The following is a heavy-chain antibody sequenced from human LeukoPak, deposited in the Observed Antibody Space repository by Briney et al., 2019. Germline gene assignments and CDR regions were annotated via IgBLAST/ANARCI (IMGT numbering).Heavy chain of an antibody. D-gene: IGHD1-7*01. CDR1: GGTFSSYA. CDR3: ARELELMYYFDY. J-gene: IGHJ4*02. Sequence: ASVKVSCKASGGTFSSYAISWVRQAPGQGLEWMGGIIPIFGTANYAQKFQGRVTITADKSTSTAYMELSSLRSEDTAVYYCARELELMYYFDYWGQGTLVTVSS. CDR2: IIPIFGTA. V-gene: IGHV1-69*06.